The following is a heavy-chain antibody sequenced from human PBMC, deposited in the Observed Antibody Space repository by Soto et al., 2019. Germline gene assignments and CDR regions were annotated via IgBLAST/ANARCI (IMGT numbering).Heavy chain of an antibody. CDR1: GYTFTSFG. Sequence: QVQLVQSGAEVKKPGASVKVSCKASGYTFTSFGISWVRQAPGQGLEWMGWISAYNGNTNYAENLQGRVTMTADTSTSTASLELRSLRSDDPAAYYCARDHRGGTDAFDIWCQGTMVTVSS. CDR2: ISAYNGNT. J-gene: IGHJ3*02. D-gene: IGHD2-15*01. CDR3: ARDHRGGTDAFDI. V-gene: IGHV1-18*01.